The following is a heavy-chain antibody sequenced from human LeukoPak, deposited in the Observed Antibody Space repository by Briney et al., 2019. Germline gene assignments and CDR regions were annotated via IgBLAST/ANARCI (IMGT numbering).Heavy chain of an antibody. CDR2: INPNSGGT. D-gene: IGHD3-3*01. CDR3: ARGTYDFWSGSKLFDY. V-gene: IGHV1-2*02. Sequence: ASVKVSCKASGYTFTGYYMHWVRQAPGQGLGWMGWINPNSGGTNYAQKFKGRVTMTRDTSISTAYMELSRLRSDDTAVYYCARGTYDFWSGSKLFDYWGQGTLVTVSS. CDR1: GYTFTGYY. J-gene: IGHJ4*02.